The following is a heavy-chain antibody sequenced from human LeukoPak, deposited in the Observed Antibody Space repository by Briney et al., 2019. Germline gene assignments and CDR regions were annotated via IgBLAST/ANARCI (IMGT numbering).Heavy chain of an antibody. V-gene: IGHV4-34*01. CDR1: GGSFSGYH. CDR2: ITHGEAA. CDR3: ARAHLLGYCTNGVCPGGGLPFDY. J-gene: IGHJ4*02. D-gene: IGHD2-8*01. Sequence: SETLSLTCAVYGGSFSGYHWSWIRQPPGKGLEWIGEITHGEAANYNPSLKSRITISMDTSRNQFSLKLSSVTAADTAMYYCARAHLLGYCTNGVCPGGGLPFDYWGQGTLVSVSS.